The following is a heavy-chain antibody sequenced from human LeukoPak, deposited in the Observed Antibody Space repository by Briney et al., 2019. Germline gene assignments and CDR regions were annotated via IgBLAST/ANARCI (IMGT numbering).Heavy chain of an antibody. V-gene: IGHV4-31*03. CDR3: AREGLYSSSSSRYYYYGMDV. CDR2: IYYSGST. D-gene: IGHD6-6*01. CDR1: GGSISSGGYY. Sequence: SQTLSLTCTVSGGSISSGGYYWSWIRQHPGKGLEWIGYIYYSGSTYYIPSLKSRVTISVDTSKNQFSLKLSSVTAADTAVYYCAREGLYSSSSSRYYYYGMDVWGQGTTVTVSS. J-gene: IGHJ6*02.